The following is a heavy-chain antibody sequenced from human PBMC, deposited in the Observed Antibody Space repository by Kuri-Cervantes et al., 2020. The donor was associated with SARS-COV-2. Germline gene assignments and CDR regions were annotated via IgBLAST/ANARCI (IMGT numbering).Heavy chain of an antibody. D-gene: IGHD1-1*01. CDR2: INWNGGST. CDR1: GFTFDDYG. Sequence: GESLKISCAASGFTFDDYGMSWVRQAPGKGLEWVSGINWNGGSTGYADSVKGRFTISRDNAKNSLYLQINSLRAEDTALYYCAREKLAGYYYYYMDVWGKGTTVTVSS. J-gene: IGHJ6*03. CDR3: AREKLAGYYYYYMDV. V-gene: IGHV3-20*04.